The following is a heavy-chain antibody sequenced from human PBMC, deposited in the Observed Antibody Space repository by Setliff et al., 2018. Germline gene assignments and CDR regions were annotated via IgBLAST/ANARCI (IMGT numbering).Heavy chain of an antibody. D-gene: IGHD6-13*01. CDR2: ISGSGCST. V-gene: IGHV3-21*01. CDR1: GGSISSSN. Sequence: ETLSLTCAVSGGSISSSNWWSWVRQPPGKGLEWVSAISGSGCSTYYADSVKGRFTISRDNAKNSLYLQMNSLRAEDTAVYYCARRTISPAYSSSYPPNYWGQGTLVTVSS. CDR3: ARRTISPAYSSSYPPNY. J-gene: IGHJ4*02.